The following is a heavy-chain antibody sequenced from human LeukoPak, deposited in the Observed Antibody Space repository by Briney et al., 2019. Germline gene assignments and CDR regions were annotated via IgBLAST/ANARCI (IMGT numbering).Heavy chain of an antibody. D-gene: IGHD4-17*01. CDR3: ARVVDHDYGDYYLDY. J-gene: IGHJ4*02. V-gene: IGHV3-30*03. CDR2: ISYDGSNK. CDR1: GFTFSSYG. Sequence: GGSLRLSCAASGFTFSSYGMHWVRQAPGKGLEWVAVISYDGSNKYYADSVKGRFTISRDNSKNTLYLQMNSLRAEDTAVYYCARVVDHDYGDYYLDYWGQGTLVTVSS.